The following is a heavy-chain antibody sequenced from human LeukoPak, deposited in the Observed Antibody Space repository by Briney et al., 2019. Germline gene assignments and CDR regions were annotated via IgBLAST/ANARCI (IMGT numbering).Heavy chain of an antibody. Sequence: GASVKVSCKASGYTFTSYGISWVRQAPGQGLEWMGWISAYNGNTNYAQKLQGRVTMTTDTSTSTGYMELRSLRSDDTAVYYCARAPLVYANDYWGQGTLVTVSS. CDR3: ARAPLVYANDY. CDR1: GYTFTSYG. D-gene: IGHD3-10*01. CDR2: ISAYNGNT. J-gene: IGHJ4*02. V-gene: IGHV1-18*01.